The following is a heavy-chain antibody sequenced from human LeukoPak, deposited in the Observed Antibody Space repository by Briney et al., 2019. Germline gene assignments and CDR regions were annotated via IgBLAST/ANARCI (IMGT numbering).Heavy chain of an antibody. CDR2: IRSKANSYAT. J-gene: IGHJ4*02. CDR3: AKDSHVLLWFGEFFDY. D-gene: IGHD3-10*01. CDR1: GFTFSGSA. Sequence: GGSLELSCAASGFTFSGSAMHWVRQASGKGLEWVGRIRSKANSYATAYAASVKGRFTISRDDSKNTAYLQMNSLKTEGTAVYYCAKDSHVLLWFGEFFDYWGQGTLVTVSS. V-gene: IGHV3-73*01.